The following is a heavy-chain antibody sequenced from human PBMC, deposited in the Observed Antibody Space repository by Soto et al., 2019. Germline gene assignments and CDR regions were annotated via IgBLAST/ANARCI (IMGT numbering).Heavy chain of an antibody. V-gene: IGHV3-33*01. CDR1: GFTFSDYG. CDR2: IWYDGNNK. D-gene: IGHD6-19*01. CDR3: ARDDIPGIAVATYGMDV. J-gene: IGHJ6*02. Sequence: GGSLRLSCAASGFTFSDYGMHWVRQAPGKGLEWVAVIWYDGNNKYYIDSVKGRFTISRDNSNSTLYLQMNSLRAEDTAVYYCARDDIPGIAVATYGMDVWGQGTTVTVSS.